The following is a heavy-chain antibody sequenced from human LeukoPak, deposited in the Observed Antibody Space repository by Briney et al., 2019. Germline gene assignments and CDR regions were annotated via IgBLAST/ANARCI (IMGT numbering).Heavy chain of an antibody. D-gene: IGHD3/OR15-3a*01. V-gene: IGHV1-2*02. CDR3: ARDRDFWHAFDI. CDR1: GYTFTGYY. J-gene: IGHJ3*02. CDR2: INPNSGGT. Sequence: ASVKVSCKASGYTFTGYYMHWVRQAPGQGLEWMGWINPNSGGTNYAQKFQGRVTTTRDTSISTAYMELSRLRSDDTAVDYCARDRDFWHAFDIWGQGTMVTVSS.